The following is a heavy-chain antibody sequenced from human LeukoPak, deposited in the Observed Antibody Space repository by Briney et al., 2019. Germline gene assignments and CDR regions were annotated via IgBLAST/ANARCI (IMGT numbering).Heavy chain of an antibody. CDR2: INPNSGGT. CDR3: ANLGGYSGYDLSGY. Sequence: ASVKLSCKASGYTFTGYYIDRVRQAPGQGLEWMGWINPNSGGTNYAQKFQGRVTMTRDTSISTAYMELSRLRSDDTAVYYCANLGGYSGYDLSGYWGQGTLVTVSS. J-gene: IGHJ4*02. CDR1: GYTFTGYY. D-gene: IGHD5-12*01. V-gene: IGHV1-2*02.